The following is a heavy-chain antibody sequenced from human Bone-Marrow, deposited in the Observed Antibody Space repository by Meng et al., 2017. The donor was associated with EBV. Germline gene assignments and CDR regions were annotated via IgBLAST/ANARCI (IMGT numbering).Heavy chain of an antibody. V-gene: IGHV1-69*01. CDR2: LIPMSGAP. CDR3: ASESGRGFTPDY. D-gene: IGHD3-10*01. Sequence: QLQLVQDGSEVKKPGSAVKVSCWTSGGTFNSDAVSWVRQAPGQGLEWMGGLIPMSGAPHYAQKFQGRVTITADESTSTHYMDLSNLRSDDTAMYYCASESGRGFTPDYWGQGTLVTVSS. CDR1: GGTFNSDA. J-gene: IGHJ4*02.